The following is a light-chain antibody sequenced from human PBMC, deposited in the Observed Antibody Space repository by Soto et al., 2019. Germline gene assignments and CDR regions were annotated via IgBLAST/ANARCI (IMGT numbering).Light chain of an antibody. V-gene: IGKV3-20*01. CDR2: GAS. J-gene: IGKJ2*01. CDR3: QQYGTWYT. CDR1: QSVSSSY. Sequence: EIVLTQSPGTLSLSPGERATLSCRASQSVSSSYLAWYQQKPGQAPRLLIYGASSRATGIPDRFSGSGSGTDFTLTISRLDPEYFAVYYCQQYGTWYTFGQGTKLEIK.